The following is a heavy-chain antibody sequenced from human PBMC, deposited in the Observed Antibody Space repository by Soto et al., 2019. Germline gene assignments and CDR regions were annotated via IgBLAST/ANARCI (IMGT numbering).Heavy chain of an antibody. D-gene: IGHD6-19*01. CDR1: GFTFDDYA. V-gene: IGHV3-9*01. Sequence: EVQLVESGGGLVQPGRSLRLSCAASGFTFDDYAMHWVRQAPGKGLEWVSGISWNSGSIGYADSVKGRFTISRDNAKNSLYLQMNSLRDEDTALYYCAKASSSGWYPSTYYYYGMDVWGQGATVTVSS. J-gene: IGHJ6*02. CDR3: AKASSSGWYPSTYYYYGMDV. CDR2: ISWNSGSI.